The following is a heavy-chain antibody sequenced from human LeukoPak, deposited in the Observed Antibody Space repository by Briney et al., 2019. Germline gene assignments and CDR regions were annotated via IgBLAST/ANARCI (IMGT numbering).Heavy chain of an antibody. V-gene: IGHV4-61*02. J-gene: IGHJ5*02. Sequence: SETLSLTCTVSGGSISSGSYYWSWIRQPAGKGLEWIGRIYTSGSTNYNPSLKSRVTISVDTSKNRFSLKLSSVTAADTAVYYCARAQHDYSSEWFDPWGQGTLVTVSS. CDR2: IYTSGST. CDR1: GGSISSGSYY. D-gene: IGHD4-11*01. CDR3: ARAQHDYSSEWFDP.